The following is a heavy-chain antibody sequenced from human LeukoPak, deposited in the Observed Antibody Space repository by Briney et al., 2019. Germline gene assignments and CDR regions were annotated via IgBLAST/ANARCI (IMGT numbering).Heavy chain of an antibody. CDR2: INPSGGST. CDR1: GYAFTSYY. J-gene: IGHJ4*02. Sequence: ASVKVSCKASGYAFTSYYMHWVRQAPGQGLEWMGIINPSGGSTSYAQKFQGRVTMTRDTSTSTVYMELSSLGFEDTAVYYCAREVLGKGSFDYWGQGTLVTVSS. V-gene: IGHV1-46*01. D-gene: IGHD4-23*01. CDR3: AREVLGKGSFDY.